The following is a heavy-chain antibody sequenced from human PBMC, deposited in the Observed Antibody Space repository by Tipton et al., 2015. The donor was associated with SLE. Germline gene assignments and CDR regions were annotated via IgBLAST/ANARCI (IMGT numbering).Heavy chain of an antibody. CDR1: GFTFSSYS. V-gene: IGHV3-21*03. Sequence: SLRLSCAASGFTFSSYSMNWVRQAPGKGLEWVSSISSSSSYIYYADSVKGRFTISRDNAKNSLYLQMNSLRAEDTAVYYCARDGGDDSIWGSYRHNDYWGQGTLVTVSS. CDR2: ISSSSSYI. CDR3: ARDGGDDSIWGSYRHNDY. D-gene: IGHD3-16*02. J-gene: IGHJ4*02.